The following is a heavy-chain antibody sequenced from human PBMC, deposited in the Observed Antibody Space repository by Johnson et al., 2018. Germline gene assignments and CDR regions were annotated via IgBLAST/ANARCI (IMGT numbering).Heavy chain of an antibody. CDR2: ISTTNAI. V-gene: IGHV3-48*04. CDR1: TFTFNTYH. J-gene: IGHJ3*02. D-gene: IGHD3-9*01. CDR3: VKDQDWAFDI. Sequence: VQLVQSGGGLVQPGGSLRLSCAASTFTFNTYHMNWVRQAPGKGLEWISYISTTNAIFYADSVKGRFTISRDNAKNSLSLQMNSLRAEDTAVHYCVKDQDWAFDIWGQGTMVTVSS.